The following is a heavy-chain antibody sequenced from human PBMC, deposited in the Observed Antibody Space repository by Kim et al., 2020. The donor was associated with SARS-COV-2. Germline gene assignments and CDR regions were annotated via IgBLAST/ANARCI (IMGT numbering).Heavy chain of an antibody. V-gene: IGHV1-3*01. Sequence: GNGNTKYSQKFQGRVTITRDTSASTAYMELSSLRSEDTAVYYCARDRAGHWGQGTLVTVSS. CDR3: ARDRAGH. D-gene: IGHD3-10*01. J-gene: IGHJ4*02. CDR2: GNGNT.